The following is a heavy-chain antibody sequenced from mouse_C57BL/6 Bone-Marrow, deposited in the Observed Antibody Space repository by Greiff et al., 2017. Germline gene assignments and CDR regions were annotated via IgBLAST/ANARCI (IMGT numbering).Heavy chain of an antibody. Sequence: EVKLMESGGGLVQPGGSMKLSCAASGFTFSDAWMDWVRQSPEKGLEWVAEIRNKANNHETYYAESVKGRFTISRDDSKSSVYLHMNSLRAEDACIYYCTPDYDRAWFAYWGQGTLVTVSA. CDR1: GFTFSDAW. J-gene: IGHJ3*01. V-gene: IGHV6-6*01. CDR3: TPDYDRAWFAY. D-gene: IGHD2-4*01. CDR2: IRNKANNHET.